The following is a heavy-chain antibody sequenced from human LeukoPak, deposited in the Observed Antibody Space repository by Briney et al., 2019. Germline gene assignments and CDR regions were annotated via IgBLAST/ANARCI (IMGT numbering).Heavy chain of an antibody. Sequence: GGSLRLSCAASGFTFSSYAMSWVRQAPGKGLEWVSGISGSGGSTYYADSVKGRFTISRDNSKNTLYPQMNSLRAEDTAVYYCAKVRYSGIYFDYWGQGTLVTVSS. V-gene: IGHV3-23*01. J-gene: IGHJ4*02. CDR2: ISGSGGST. CDR1: GFTFSSYA. CDR3: AKVRYSGIYFDY. D-gene: IGHD1-26*01.